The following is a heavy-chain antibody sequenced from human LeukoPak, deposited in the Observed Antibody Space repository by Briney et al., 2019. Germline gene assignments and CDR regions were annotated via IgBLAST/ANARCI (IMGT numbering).Heavy chain of an antibody. CDR3: ASSLVGAIRY. J-gene: IGHJ4*02. CDR1: GGSISSYY. CDR2: IYYSGST. V-gene: IGHV4-59*01. Sequence: TSETLSLTCTVSGGSISSYYWSWIRQPPGKGLEWIGYIYYSGSTNYNPSLKSRLTISVDTSKNQFSLKLSSVTAADTAVYYCASSLVGAIRYWGQGTLVTVSS. D-gene: IGHD1-26*01.